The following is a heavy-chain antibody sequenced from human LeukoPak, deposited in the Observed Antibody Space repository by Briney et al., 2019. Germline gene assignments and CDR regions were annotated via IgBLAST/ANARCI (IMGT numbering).Heavy chain of an antibody. CDR2: FKSKTDGGTT. Sequence: PGGSLSLSCAASVFTFNNAWMSWVRRAPGRGREGCGRFKSKTDGGTTDYAAPVKGRFTISRDDSKNTLYLQMNSLKTEDTAVYYCTTEGQNDYAAIGAFDIWGQGTMVTVSS. V-gene: IGHV3-15*01. CDR3: TTEGQNDYAAIGAFDI. CDR1: VFTFNNAW. D-gene: IGHD5-12*01. J-gene: IGHJ3*02.